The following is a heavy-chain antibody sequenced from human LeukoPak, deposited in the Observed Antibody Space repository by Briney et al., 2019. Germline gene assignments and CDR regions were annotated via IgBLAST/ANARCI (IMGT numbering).Heavy chain of an antibody. V-gene: IGHV4-34*01. CDR3: ARGSFAVVPAAMWYYYYYYMDV. Sequence: SETLSLTCAVYGGSFSGYYWSWIRQPPGKGLEWIGEINHSGSTNYNPSLKSRVTISVDTSKNQFSLKLSSVTAADTAVYYCARGSFAVVPAAMWYYYYYYMDVWGKGTTVTVSS. J-gene: IGHJ6*03. CDR1: GGSFSGYY. D-gene: IGHD2-2*01. CDR2: INHSGST.